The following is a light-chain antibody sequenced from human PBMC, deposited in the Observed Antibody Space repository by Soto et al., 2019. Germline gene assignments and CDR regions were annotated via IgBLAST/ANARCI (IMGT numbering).Light chain of an antibody. CDR1: SNDIGGYNY. V-gene: IGLV2-14*01. Sequence: TEPAPGSRTPGPSFTISCPGESNDIGGYNYVSWYQQHPVKSPKLMIYDVTNRPSGVSVRFSGSKSGNTASLTISGLHAEYEADYYCSSYTSSSTPYVFGTGSKVPV. CDR3: SSYTSSSTPYV. J-gene: IGLJ1*01. CDR2: DVT.